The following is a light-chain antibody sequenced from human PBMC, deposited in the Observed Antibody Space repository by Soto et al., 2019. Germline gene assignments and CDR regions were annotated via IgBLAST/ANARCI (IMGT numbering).Light chain of an antibody. J-gene: IGKJ1*01. CDR3: LQHNSYPQT. V-gene: IGKV1-17*01. CDR1: QGIRDA. CDR2: AAS. Sequence: DIQMTQSPSSLSASVGDRVTITCRASQGIRDALGWYQQKPGKAPKRLIYAASSLQSGVPSRFSGTGSGAEFTLTISSLQPADFATYYCLQHNSYPQTLGQGTKVEIK.